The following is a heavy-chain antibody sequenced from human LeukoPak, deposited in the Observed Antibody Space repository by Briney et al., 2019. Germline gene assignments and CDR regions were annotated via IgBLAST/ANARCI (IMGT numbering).Heavy chain of an antibody. CDR3: AKDPNGDYIGTFDG. J-gene: IGHJ3*01. D-gene: IGHD4-17*01. CDR2: ISVSGGNT. CDR1: GFTFSSYA. V-gene: IGHV3-23*01. Sequence: GGSLRLSCAASGFTFSSYAMSWVRQAPGKGLEWVSAISVSGGNTYYADSVKGRFTISRDNSKNTLYLQMNSLRAEDTAVYYCAKDPNGDYIGTFDGRGQGTMVTASS.